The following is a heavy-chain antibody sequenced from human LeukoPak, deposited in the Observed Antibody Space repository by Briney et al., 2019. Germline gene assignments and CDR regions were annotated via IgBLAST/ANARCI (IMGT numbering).Heavy chain of an antibody. CDR3: AGGNSGSHYVEYYYGMDV. D-gene: IGHD1-26*01. CDR1: GFTVSSNY. V-gene: IGHV3-53*01. J-gene: IGHJ6*02. Sequence: GGSLRLSCAASGFTVSSNYMSWVRQAPGKGVEWGSVIYSGGSTYYADSVKGRFTISRDNSKNTLYLQMNSLRAEDTAVYYCAGGNSGSHYVEYYYGMDVWGQGTTVTVSS. CDR2: IYSGGST.